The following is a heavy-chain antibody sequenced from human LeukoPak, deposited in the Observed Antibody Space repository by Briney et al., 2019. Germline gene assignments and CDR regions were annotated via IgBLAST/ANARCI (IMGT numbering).Heavy chain of an antibody. J-gene: IGHJ4*02. D-gene: IGHD3-10*01. CDR3: AKEEQDLVRGVVIWVHLDY. V-gene: IGHV3-23*01. CDR1: GFTFSSYA. CDR2: ISASGAST. Sequence: PGGSLRLSCAASGFTFSSYAMSWVRQAPGKGLEWVSAISASGASTYYADSVKGRFTISRDNSKNTLYLQMNSLRAEDTALYFCAKEEQDLVRGVVIWVHLDYWGQGTLVTVSS.